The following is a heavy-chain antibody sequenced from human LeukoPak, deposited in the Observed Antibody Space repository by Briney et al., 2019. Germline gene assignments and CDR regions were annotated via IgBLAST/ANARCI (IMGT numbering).Heavy chain of an antibody. J-gene: IGHJ6*03. V-gene: IGHV3-48*01. Sequence: LAGGSLRLSCAASGFTFSSYSMNWVRRAPGKGLEWVSYISSSSSTIYYADSVKGRFTISRDNAKNSLYLQMNSLRAEDTAVYYCARRMFGAPFYYYMDVWGKGTTVTVSS. CDR3: ARRMFGAPFYYYMDV. D-gene: IGHD3-10*02. CDR1: GFTFSSYS. CDR2: ISSSSSTI.